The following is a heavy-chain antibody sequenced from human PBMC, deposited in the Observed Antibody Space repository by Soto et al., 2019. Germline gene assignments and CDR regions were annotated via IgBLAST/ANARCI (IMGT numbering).Heavy chain of an antibody. Sequence: QVQLVQSGAEVKKPGASVKVSCKASGYTLTSYAINWVRHATGQGLEWRGWMNAKSGNTCYAQKFQGRVIMTRNTSISTAYMVVSSLRSEDTAVYYCARGKRYGCADYWGQGTMVTVSS. CDR3: ARGKRYGCADY. CDR2: MNAKSGNT. D-gene: IGHD3-10*01. CDR1: GYTLTSYA. J-gene: IGHJ4*02. V-gene: IGHV1-8*01.